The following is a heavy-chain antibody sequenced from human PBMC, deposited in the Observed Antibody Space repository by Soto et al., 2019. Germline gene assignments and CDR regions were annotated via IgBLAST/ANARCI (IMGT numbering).Heavy chain of an antibody. CDR1: GFTFSSYG. V-gene: IGHV3-33*01. Sequence: QVQLVESGGGVVQPGRSLRLSCAASGFTFSSYGMHWVRQAPGKGLEWVAVIWYDGSNKYYADSVKGRFTISRDNSNNTLYLQMNSLRAEDTAVYYCARGESMEITMVRAPVGPMDVWGQGTTVTVSS. D-gene: IGHD3-10*01. J-gene: IGHJ6*02. CDR3: ARGESMEITMVRAPVGPMDV. CDR2: IWYDGSNK.